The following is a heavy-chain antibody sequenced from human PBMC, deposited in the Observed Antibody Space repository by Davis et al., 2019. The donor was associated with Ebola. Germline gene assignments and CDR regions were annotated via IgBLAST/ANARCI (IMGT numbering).Heavy chain of an antibody. Sequence: GGSLRLSCAASGFTFSSYAMHWVRQAPGKGLEWVTLISYDGSNKYYADSVKGRFTISRDNSKNTLYLQMNSLRAEDTAVYYCARLRLVYYGMDVWGQGTTVTVSS. CDR2: ISYDGSNK. CDR1: GFTFSSYA. CDR3: ARLRLVYYGMDV. V-gene: IGHV3-30*04. J-gene: IGHJ6*02. D-gene: IGHD3-16*01.